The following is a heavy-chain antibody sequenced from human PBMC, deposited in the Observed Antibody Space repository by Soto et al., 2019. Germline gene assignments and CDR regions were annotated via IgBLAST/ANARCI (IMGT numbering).Heavy chain of an antibody. CDR1: GYTFTGYY. CDR2: INPHSGGT. V-gene: IGHV1-2*02. CDR3: ARDKRYDFWSGYYTYYYYGMDV. J-gene: IGHJ6*02. D-gene: IGHD3-3*01. Sequence: GSVKVSCKASGYTFTGYYMPWVRQAPGQGLEWMGWINPHSGGTNYAQKFQGRVNMTREPSISTAYMELSRLRSDDTAVYYCARDKRYDFWSGYYTYYYYGMDVWGQGTTVTVSS.